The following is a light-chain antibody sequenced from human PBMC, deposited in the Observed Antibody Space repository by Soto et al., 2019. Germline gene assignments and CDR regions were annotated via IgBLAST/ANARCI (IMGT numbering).Light chain of an antibody. V-gene: IGKV1-9*01. J-gene: IGKJ3*01. CDR3: QQLNSYPPLVT. CDR2: AAS. Sequence: DIPLTQSPSFLSASVGDRVTITCRASQGISSYLAWYQQKPGKAPKLLIYAASTLQSGVPSRFSGSGSGTEFTLTISSLQPEDFATYYCQQLNSYPPLVTFGPGTKVDIK. CDR1: QGISSY.